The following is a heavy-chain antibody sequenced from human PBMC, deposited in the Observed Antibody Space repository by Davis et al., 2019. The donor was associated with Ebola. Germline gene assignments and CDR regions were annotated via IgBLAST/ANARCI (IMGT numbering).Heavy chain of an antibody. CDR2: IWYDGGNK. Sequence: PGGSLRLSCAASGFRITTYGMHWVRQAPGKGLEWVAVIWYDGGNKYYAESVQGRFTISRDNSKSTLYLQMNSLRAEDTAVYYCANPSSHLHRWGQGTQVTVSS. J-gene: IGHJ5*02. V-gene: IGHV3-33*06. CDR3: ANPSSHLHR. CDR1: GFRITTYG.